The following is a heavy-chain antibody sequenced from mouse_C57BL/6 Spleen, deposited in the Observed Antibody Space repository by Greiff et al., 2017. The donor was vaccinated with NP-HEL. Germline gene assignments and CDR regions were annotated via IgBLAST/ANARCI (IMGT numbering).Heavy chain of an antibody. D-gene: IGHD4-1*01. CDR3: ARGSGKGMDY. J-gene: IGHJ4*01. CDR1: GFTFSDFY. Sequence: EVQLVESGGGLVQSGRSLRLSCATSGFTFSDFYMEWVRQAPGKGLEWIAASRNKANDYTTEYSASVKGRFIVSRDTSQSILYLQMNALRAEDTAIYYCARGSGKGMDYWGQGTSVTVSS. CDR2: SRNKANDYTT. V-gene: IGHV7-1*01.